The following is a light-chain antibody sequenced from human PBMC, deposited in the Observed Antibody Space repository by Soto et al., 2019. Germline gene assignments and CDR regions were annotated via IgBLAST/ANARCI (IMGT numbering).Light chain of an antibody. V-gene: IGKV3-15*01. CDR1: QSVSSY. Sequence: EIVMTQSPAALSVSPGERATLSCRASQSVSSYLAWYQQKPGQAPRLLIYDTSTRATGIPARFSGSGSGTEFTLTISSLQSEDLAIYYCQQYNKWPPLTFGGGTKVEIK. CDR3: QQYNKWPPLT. CDR2: DTS. J-gene: IGKJ4*01.